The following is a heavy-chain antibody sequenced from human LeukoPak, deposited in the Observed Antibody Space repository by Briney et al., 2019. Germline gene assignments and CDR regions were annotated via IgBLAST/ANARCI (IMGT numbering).Heavy chain of an antibody. D-gene: IGHD3-22*01. CDR3: ARGQQEPLIVTDAFDI. CDR1: GYTFTSYD. CDR2: MNPNSGNT. V-gene: IGHV1-8*01. Sequence: ASVKVSCKASGYTFTSYDINWVRQATGQGLEWMGWMNPNSGNTGYAQKFQGRVTMTRNTSISTAYMELSSLRSEDTAVYYCARGQQEPLIVTDAFDIWGQGTMVTVSS. J-gene: IGHJ3*02.